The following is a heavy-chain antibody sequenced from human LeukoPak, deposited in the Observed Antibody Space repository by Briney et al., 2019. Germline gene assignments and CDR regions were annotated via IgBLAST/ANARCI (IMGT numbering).Heavy chain of an antibody. D-gene: IGHD1-26*01. CDR1: GGSISSRSYY. CDR2: MYYSGST. CDR3: ARHSGSYLKSALHI. Sequence: SETLSLTCTVSGGSISSRSYYCGWIRQPPGKGLERIGSMYYSGSTYYNPSLKSRVTISVDTSKNQFSLELTSVTAADTAVYYCARHSGSYLKSALHIWGQGTMVTVSS. J-gene: IGHJ3*02. V-gene: IGHV4-39*01.